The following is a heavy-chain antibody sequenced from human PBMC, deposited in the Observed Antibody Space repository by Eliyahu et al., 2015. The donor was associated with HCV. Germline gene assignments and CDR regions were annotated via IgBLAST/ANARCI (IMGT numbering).Heavy chain of an antibody. Sequence: QVQLVQSGAEVKKPGASVKVSCKASGYTFTGYYXHWVRQAPGQGLEWRGWSDPTRGGTNYAQKFQGWVTMTRDTSISTAYMELSRLRSDDTAVYYCARGGRRKWFGEVARTNNWFDPWGQGTLVTVSS. CDR2: SDPTRGGT. CDR1: GYTFTGYY. D-gene: IGHD3-10*01. CDR3: ARGGRRKWFGEVARTNNWFDP. J-gene: IGHJ5*02. V-gene: IGHV1-2*04.